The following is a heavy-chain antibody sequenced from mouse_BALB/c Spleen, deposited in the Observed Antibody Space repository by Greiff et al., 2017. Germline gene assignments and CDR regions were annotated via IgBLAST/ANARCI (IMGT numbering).Heavy chain of an antibody. CDR3: ARDRTPAGHYAMDY. D-gene: IGHD4-1*01. Sequence: QVQLKESGPGLVAPSQSLSITCTVSGFSLTSYGVHWVRQPPGKGLEWLGVIWAGGSTNYNSALTSRLSISKDNSKSQVFLKMNSLQTDDTAMYYCARDRTPAGHYAMDYWGQGTSVTVSS. V-gene: IGHV2-9*02. CDR1: GFSLTSYG. CDR2: IWAGGST. J-gene: IGHJ4*01.